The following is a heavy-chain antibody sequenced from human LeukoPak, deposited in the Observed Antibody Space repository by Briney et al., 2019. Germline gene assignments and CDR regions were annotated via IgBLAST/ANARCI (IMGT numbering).Heavy chain of an antibody. J-gene: IGHJ4*02. CDR3: ARAVGPYDF. D-gene: IGHD3-10*01. CDR1: GFTFSTYG. V-gene: IGHV3-33*01. Sequence: LGGSLRLSCAASGFTFSTYGIHWVRQAPGKGLEWVAVIWSDGSHKYYADSVKARFIISRDNSKNTLYLQMNSLRAEDTAVYYCARAVGPYDFWGQGTLVTVSS. CDR2: IWSDGSHK.